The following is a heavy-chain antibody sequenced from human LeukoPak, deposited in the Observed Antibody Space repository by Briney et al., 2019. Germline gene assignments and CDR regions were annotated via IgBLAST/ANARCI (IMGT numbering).Heavy chain of an antibody. CDR3: AKGGLNAFDI. Sequence: GGSLRLSCAASGFAFSSYAMSWVRQAPGKGLEWVSAISGSFGGAYYADSVKGRFTISRDNSKNTLYLQMNSLRAEDTAGYYCAKGGLNAFDIWGQGTMVTVSS. CDR2: ISGSFGGA. D-gene: IGHD3-16*01. V-gene: IGHV3-23*01. J-gene: IGHJ3*02. CDR1: GFAFSSYA.